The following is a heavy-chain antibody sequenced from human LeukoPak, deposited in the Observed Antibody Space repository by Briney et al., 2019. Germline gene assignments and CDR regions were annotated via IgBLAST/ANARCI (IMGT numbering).Heavy chain of an antibody. J-gene: IGHJ4*02. V-gene: IGHV3-23*01. CDR3: AKASAAGR. Sequence: GGSLRLSCAASGFTFNNYAMTWVRQAPGKGPEWVSGISGSGGSAYYADSVKGRFTISRDNSKNTLYLQMNSLRAEDTAVYYCAKASAAGRWGQGTLVTVSS. D-gene: IGHD6-13*01. CDR1: GFTFNNYA. CDR2: ISGSGGSA.